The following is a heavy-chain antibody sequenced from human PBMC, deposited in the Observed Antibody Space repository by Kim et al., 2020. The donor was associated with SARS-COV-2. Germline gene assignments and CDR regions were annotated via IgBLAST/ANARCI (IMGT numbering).Heavy chain of an antibody. CDR1: GYTFTSYG. D-gene: IGHD3-22*01. V-gene: IGHV1-18*01. CDR2: ISAYNGNT. CDR3: ARGSEYYYDSSGYYLY. Sequence: ASVKVSCKASGYTFTSYGISWVRQAPGQGLEWMGWISAYNGNTNYAQKLQGRVTMTTDTSTSTAYMELRSLRSDDTAVYYCARGSEYYYDSSGYYLYWGQGTLVTVSS. J-gene: IGHJ4*02.